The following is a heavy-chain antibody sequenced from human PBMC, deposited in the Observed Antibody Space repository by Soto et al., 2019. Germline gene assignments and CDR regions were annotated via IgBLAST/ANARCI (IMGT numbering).Heavy chain of an antibody. V-gene: IGHV4-30-4*01. Sequence: SETLSLTCTVSGGSISSGDYYWSWIRQPPGKGLEWIGYIYYSGSTYYNPSLKSRVTISVDTSKNQFSLKLSSVTAADTAVYYCAGTYYYDSSGYYTLDLDYWGQGTLVTVSS. CDR2: IYYSGST. J-gene: IGHJ4*02. CDR3: AGTYYYDSSGYYTLDLDY. D-gene: IGHD3-22*01. CDR1: GGSISSGDYY.